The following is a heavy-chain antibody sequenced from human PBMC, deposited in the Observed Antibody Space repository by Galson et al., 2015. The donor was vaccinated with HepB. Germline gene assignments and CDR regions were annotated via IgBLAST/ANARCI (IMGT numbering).Heavy chain of an antibody. CDR2: IDPRDSYT. J-gene: IGHJ5*02. CDR3: ARDQGWFDP. Sequence: SGAEVKKPGESLRISCKGSGYTFTTFWISWVRQMPGKGLEWMGRIDPRDSYTDYSPSFQGHVTISADTSITTAYLQWSSLKASDTAMYYCARDQGWFDPWGQGALVTVSP. CDR1: GYTFTTFW. V-gene: IGHV5-10-1*01.